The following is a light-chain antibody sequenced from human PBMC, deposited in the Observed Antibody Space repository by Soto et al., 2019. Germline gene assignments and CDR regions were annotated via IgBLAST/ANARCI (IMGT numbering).Light chain of an antibody. Sequence: EIVLTQSPGTLSLSPGERATLSCRASLSINSGFLVWYQQKPGQAPRLLIYGASGRGAGVPDRFSGSGSGTDFTLTITRLEPEDFAVYYCQLYVRSPFSFGPGTRVDMK. J-gene: IGKJ3*01. CDR3: QLYVRSPFS. CDR1: LSINSGF. V-gene: IGKV3-20*01. CDR2: GAS.